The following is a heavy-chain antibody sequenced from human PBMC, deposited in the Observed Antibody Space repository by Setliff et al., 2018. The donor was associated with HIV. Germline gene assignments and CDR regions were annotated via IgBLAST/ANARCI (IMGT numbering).Heavy chain of an antibody. Sequence: SLRLSCAASGFSLRSYAMHWVRQAPGKGLEWVAFLSYDGSSQYYADSVKGRFTVARDSSKNTLYLQMNSLRHEDTAVYYCARNGGEIMLDYWGKGTLVTV. J-gene: IGHJ4*02. V-gene: IGHV3-30*04. CDR1: GFSLRSYA. CDR3: ARNGGEIMLDY. CDR2: LSYDGSSQ. D-gene: IGHD3-16*01.